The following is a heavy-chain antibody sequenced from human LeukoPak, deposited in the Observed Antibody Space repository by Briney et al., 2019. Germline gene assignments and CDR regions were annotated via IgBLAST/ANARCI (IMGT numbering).Heavy chain of an antibody. CDR3: ARDGHSGMGGWFDP. D-gene: IGHD1-26*01. J-gene: IGHJ5*02. CDR1: GGSISSSNW. CDR2: IYHSGST. Sequence: SETLSLTCAVSGGSISSSNWWSWVRQPPGKGLEWIGEIYHSGSTNYNPSLKSRVTISVDKSKNQFSLKLSSVTAADTAVYYCARDGHSGMGGWFDPWGQGTLVTVSS. V-gene: IGHV4-4*02.